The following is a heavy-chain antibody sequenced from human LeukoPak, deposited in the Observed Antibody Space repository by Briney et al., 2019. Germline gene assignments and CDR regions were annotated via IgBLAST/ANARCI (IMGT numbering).Heavy chain of an antibody. CDR2: ISGSGGST. CDR1: GFTFSSYA. Sequence: GGSLRLSCAASGFTFSSYAMSWVRQAPGKGLEWVSAISGSGGSTYYADSVKGRLTISRDNSKNTLYLQMNSLRAEDTAVYYCAKAIVATTYFDYWGQGTLVTVSS. CDR3: AKAIVATTYFDY. J-gene: IGHJ4*02. V-gene: IGHV3-23*01. D-gene: IGHD5-12*01.